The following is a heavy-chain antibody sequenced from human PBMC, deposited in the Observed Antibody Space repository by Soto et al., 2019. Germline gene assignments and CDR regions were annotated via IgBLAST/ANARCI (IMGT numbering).Heavy chain of an antibody. V-gene: IGHV4-59*01. J-gene: IGHJ4*02. CDR2: IYYSGST. Sequence: SETLSLTCTVSGGSISSYYWSWIRQPPGKGLEWIGYIYYSGSTNYNPSLKSRVTISVDTSKNQFSLKLSSVTAAGTAVYYCARTDSSGYYFDYWGQGTLVTVSS. D-gene: IGHD3-22*01. CDR3: ARTDSSGYYFDY. CDR1: GGSISSYY.